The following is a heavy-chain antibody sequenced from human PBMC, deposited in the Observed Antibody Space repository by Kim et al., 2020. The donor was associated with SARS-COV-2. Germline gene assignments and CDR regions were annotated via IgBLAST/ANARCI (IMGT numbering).Heavy chain of an antibody. CDR3: AREPAGTGGVDV. D-gene: IGHD6-13*01. V-gene: IGHV3-13*01. J-gene: IGHJ6*02. Sequence: YYPGSVKGRFTISRENAKNSLYLQMNSLRAGDTAVYYCAREPAGTGGVDVWGQGTTVTVSS.